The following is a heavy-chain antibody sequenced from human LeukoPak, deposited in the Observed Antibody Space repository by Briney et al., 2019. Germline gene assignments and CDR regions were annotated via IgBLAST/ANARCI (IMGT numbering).Heavy chain of an antibody. CDR2: IKTITDGGTA. J-gene: IGHJ4*02. CDR1: GLSLGNTW. Sequence: GGSLRLSCVASGLSLGNTWMSWVRQAPGKGLEWVGRIKTITDGGTADYGSPVKGRFTISRDDSKNTLFLQMITLKTEDTAVYYCATNRFYKFDYWGQGSLVTVSS. CDR3: ATNRFYKFDY. V-gene: IGHV3-15*01. D-gene: IGHD1-1*01.